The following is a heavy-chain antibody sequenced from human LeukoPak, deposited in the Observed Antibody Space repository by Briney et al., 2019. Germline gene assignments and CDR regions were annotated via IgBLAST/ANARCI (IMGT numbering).Heavy chain of an antibody. V-gene: IGHV3-23*01. Sequence: ESLKISCAASGFTFSTYAMSWVRQAPGKGLYWVSSISRSGGSTYYADSVKGRFTISRDNSKNTLYLQMNSLRAEDTAVYYCATGPGSGSYFPFDYWGQGTLVTVSS. CDR3: ATGPGSGSYFPFDY. CDR2: ISRSGGST. J-gene: IGHJ4*02. CDR1: GFTFSTYA. D-gene: IGHD3-10*01.